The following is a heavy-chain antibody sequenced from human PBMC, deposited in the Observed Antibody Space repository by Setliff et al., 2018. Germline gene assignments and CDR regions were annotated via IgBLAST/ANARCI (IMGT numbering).Heavy chain of an antibody. D-gene: IGHD1-1*01. CDR3: ARTTGSTHNWLDP. CDR2: IHPSGST. V-gene: IGHV4-61*02. J-gene: IGHJ5*02. CDR1: GDSISSGSYH. Sequence: SETLSLTCTVSGDSISSGSYHWSWIRKPAGKGLEWIGRIHPSGSTNYNPSLKSRVTISVDTSKNQFSLKESSVTAADTAVCYCARTTGSTHNWLDPWGPGTLVTVSS.